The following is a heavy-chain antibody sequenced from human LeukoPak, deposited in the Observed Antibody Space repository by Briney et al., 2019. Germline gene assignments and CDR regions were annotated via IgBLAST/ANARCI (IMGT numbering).Heavy chain of an antibody. CDR3: AREAPYNWNDANAFDI. CDR1: GFTFSSYS. J-gene: IGHJ3*02. Sequence: GGSLRLSCAASGFTFSSYSMNWVRQAPGKGLEWVSYISSSSSTIYYADSVKGRFTISRDNAKNSLYLQMNSLRAEDTAVYYCAREAPYNWNDANAFDIWGQGTMVTVSS. V-gene: IGHV3-48*01. CDR2: ISSSSSTI. D-gene: IGHD1-20*01.